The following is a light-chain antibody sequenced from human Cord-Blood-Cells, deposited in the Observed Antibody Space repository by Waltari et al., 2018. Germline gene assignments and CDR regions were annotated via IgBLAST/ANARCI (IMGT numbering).Light chain of an antibody. J-gene: IGKJ1*01. V-gene: IGKV1-5*03. CDR2: KAS. Sequence: DIQMTQSPSTLSASVGDRVTITCRASQSISSWLAWYQQKPGKAPKLLIYKASSLESGVTSRFSGSGSGTEFTLTISSLQPDDFATYYCQQYNSYSWTFSQGTKVEIK. CDR3: QQYNSYSWT. CDR1: QSISSW.